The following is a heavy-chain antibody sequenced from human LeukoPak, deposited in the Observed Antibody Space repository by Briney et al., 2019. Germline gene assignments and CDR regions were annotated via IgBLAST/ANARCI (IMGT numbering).Heavy chain of an antibody. CDR3: ARDLFSYCSSTSCYTYYYYYYMDV. V-gene: IGHV1-2*02. CDR1: GYTFTAYY. Sequence: ASVKVSCKASGYTFTAYYMHWVRQAPGQGLEWMGWINPNSGGTNYAQKFQGRVTMTRDTSISTAYMELSRLRSDDTAVYYCARDLFSYCSSTSCYTYYYYYYMDVWGKGTTVTVSS. CDR2: INPNSGGT. D-gene: IGHD2-2*02. J-gene: IGHJ6*03.